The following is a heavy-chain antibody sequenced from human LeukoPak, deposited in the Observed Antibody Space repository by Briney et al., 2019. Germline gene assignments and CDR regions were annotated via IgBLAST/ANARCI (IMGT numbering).Heavy chain of an antibody. D-gene: IGHD2-15*01. CDR1: GYTFTSYG. J-gene: IGHJ6*02. V-gene: IGHV1-18*01. Sequence: ASVKVSCKASGYTFTSYGISWVRQAPGQGLEWMGWISAYNGNTNYAQKLQGRVTMTTDTSTSTAYMELSSLRSEDTAVYYCATAYCSGGSCYSAGYYYYYYGMDVWGQGTTVTVSS. CDR3: ATAYCSGGSCYSAGYYYYYYGMDV. CDR2: ISAYNGNT.